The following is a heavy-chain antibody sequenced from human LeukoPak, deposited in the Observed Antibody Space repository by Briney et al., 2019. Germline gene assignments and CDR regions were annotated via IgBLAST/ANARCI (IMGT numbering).Heavy chain of an antibody. D-gene: IGHD5-18*01. V-gene: IGHV3-11*01. Sequence: GGSLRLSCAASGFTFSDYYMSWIRQAPGKGLEWVSYISSSGSTIYYADSVKGRFTISRDNAKNSLYLQMNSLRAEDTAVYYCARDYSVGGYSYGYSGYWGQGTLATVSS. CDR3: ARDYSVGGYSYGYSGY. J-gene: IGHJ4*02. CDR1: GFTFSDYY. CDR2: ISSSGSTI.